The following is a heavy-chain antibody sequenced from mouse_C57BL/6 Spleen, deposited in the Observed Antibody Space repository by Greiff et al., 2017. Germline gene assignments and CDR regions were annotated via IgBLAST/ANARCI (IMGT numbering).Heavy chain of an antibody. D-gene: IGHD2-3*01. CDR1: GYTFTDYY. V-gene: IGHV1-26*01. J-gene: IGHJ2*01. CDR3: ARGDGFDY. CDR2: INPNNGGT. Sequence: EVMLVESGPELVKPGASVKISCKASGYTFTDYYMNWVKQSHGKSLEWIGDINPNNGGTSYNQKFKGKATLTVDKSSSTAYMELRSLTSEDSAVYYCARGDGFDYWGQGTTLTVSS.